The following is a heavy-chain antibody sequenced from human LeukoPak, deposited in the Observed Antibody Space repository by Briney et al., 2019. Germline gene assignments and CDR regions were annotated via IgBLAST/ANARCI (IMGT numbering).Heavy chain of an antibody. Sequence: SETLSLTCTVSGGSVSSGTYYWSWIRQPPGKGLEWIGYIYYSGSTNYNPSLKSRVTVSVDTSKNQCSLKLSSVTTADTAVYYCTRSTNLEAFDIWGQGTMVTVSS. J-gene: IGHJ3*02. V-gene: IGHV4-61*01. CDR3: TRSTNLEAFDI. CDR2: IYYSGST. CDR1: GGSVSSGTYY. D-gene: IGHD2-8*01.